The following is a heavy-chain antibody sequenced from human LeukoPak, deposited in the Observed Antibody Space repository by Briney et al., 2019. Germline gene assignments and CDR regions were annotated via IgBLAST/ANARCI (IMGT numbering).Heavy chain of an antibody. CDR2: VVTTTT. CDR1: GGSISTYS. D-gene: IGHD6-19*01. V-gene: IGHV4-4*07. Sequence: SETLSLTCTVSGGSISTYSWTWVRQSPGRGLEWIGSVVTTTTNYSPALRSRVAISVHTSKSQFSLRLESVTTADTAVYYCARDTTVASGMQFWGQGALVTVSS. CDR3: ARDTTVASGMQF. J-gene: IGHJ4*02.